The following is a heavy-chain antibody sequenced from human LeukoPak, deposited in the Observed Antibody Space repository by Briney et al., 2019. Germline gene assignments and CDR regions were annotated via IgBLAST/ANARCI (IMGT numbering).Heavy chain of an antibody. V-gene: IGHV1-2*02. CDR2: INPNSGST. J-gene: IGHJ4*02. D-gene: IGHD3-10*01. CDR3: ARDSLYSDNGSGCVVGY. Sequence: ASVKVSCKASGYTFTGYYMHWVRQAPGQGLEWMGWINPNSGSTNYAQKFQGRVTMTRDTSTSTAYMELSRLRSDDTAVYYCARDSLYSDNGSGCVVGYWGQGTLVTVSS. CDR1: GYTFTGYY.